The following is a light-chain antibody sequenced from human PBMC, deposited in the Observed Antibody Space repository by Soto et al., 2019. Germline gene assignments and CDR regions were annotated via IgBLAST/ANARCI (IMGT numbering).Light chain of an antibody. CDR3: QERSNWPQLT. Sequence: EIVLTQSPGTLSLSPGETATLSCRASQSVSNYLAWYQQKPGQAPRLLIYDASNRATGIPARFSGSGSGTDFTLIISSLEPEDCAVYFCQERSNWPQLTFGGGTKVEIK. V-gene: IGKV3-11*01. CDR2: DAS. J-gene: IGKJ4*01. CDR1: QSVSNY.